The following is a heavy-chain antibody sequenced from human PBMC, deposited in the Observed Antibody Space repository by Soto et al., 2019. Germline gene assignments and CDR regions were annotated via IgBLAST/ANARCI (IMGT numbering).Heavy chain of an antibody. V-gene: IGHV3-21*01. J-gene: IGHJ6*02. CDR1: GFTFSTYN. CDR3: ARMGGSDDYYYYYVMDV. CDR2: INSPSSYI. Sequence: EVQLVESGGGLVKPRGSLTLSCTASGFTFSTYNMNWVRQAPGKGLEWVSSINSPSSYIYYADSVKGRFTISRDNAKNSLFPQMSSLRAEDSAVYYCARMGGSDDYYYYYVMDVWGQGTAVTVSS. D-gene: IGHD1-26*01.